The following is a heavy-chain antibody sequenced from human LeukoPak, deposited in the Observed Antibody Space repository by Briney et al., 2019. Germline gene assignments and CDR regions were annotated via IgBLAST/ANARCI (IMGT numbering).Heavy chain of an antibody. J-gene: IGHJ4*02. CDR2: IGSNGGST. Sequence: GGSLRLSCAASGFTFSSYAMHWVRQAPGKRLEYVSAIGSNGGSTYYANSVKGRFTISRDNSKNTLYLQMGSLRAEDMAVYYCARDLYCSSTNCYIDWGQGTLVTVSS. CDR1: GFTFSSYA. D-gene: IGHD2-2*02. V-gene: IGHV3-64*01. CDR3: ARDLYCSSTNCYID.